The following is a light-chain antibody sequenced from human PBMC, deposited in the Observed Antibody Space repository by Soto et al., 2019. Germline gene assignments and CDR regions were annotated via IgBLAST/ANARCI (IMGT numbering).Light chain of an antibody. CDR2: KAS. J-gene: IGKJ1*01. V-gene: IGKV1-5*03. CDR1: QSISSW. CDR3: QQYNSYPWT. Sequence: DIQMTQSPSTLSASVGDRVTITCRASQSISSWLAWYKQKPGKAPKLLIYKASSLESGFPSRFSGSGSGTEFTLTISSLQPDDFATYYCQQYNSYPWTFGQGTKV.